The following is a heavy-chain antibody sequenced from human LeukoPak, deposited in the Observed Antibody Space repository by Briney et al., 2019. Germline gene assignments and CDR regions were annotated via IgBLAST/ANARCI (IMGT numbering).Heavy chain of an antibody. CDR1: GFTFSSYS. D-gene: IGHD3-22*01. V-gene: IGHV3-21*01. Sequence: NPGGSLRLSCAASGFTFSSYSMNWVRQAPGKGLEWVSSISSSSYIYYADSVKSRFTISRDNAKNSLYLQMNSLRAEDTAVYYCARESRPAYYYDSSGYYYGSYFDYWGQGTLVTVSS. CDR3: ARESRPAYYYDSSGYYYGSYFDY. CDR2: ISSSSYI. J-gene: IGHJ4*02.